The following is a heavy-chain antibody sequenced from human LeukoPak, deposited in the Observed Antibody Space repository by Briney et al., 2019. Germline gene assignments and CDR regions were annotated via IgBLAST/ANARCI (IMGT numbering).Heavy chain of an antibody. CDR1: GYSISSGYY. CDR2: INHSGST. J-gene: IGHJ1*01. Sequence: SETLSLTCTVSGYSISSGYYWGWIRQPPGKGLEWIGEINHSGSTNYNPSLKSRVTISVDTSKNQFSLKLSSVTAADTAVYYCARGSRYYGSGSYYTPTEYFQHWGQGTLVTVSS. D-gene: IGHD3-10*01. V-gene: IGHV4-38-2*02. CDR3: ARGSRYYGSGSYYTPTEYFQH.